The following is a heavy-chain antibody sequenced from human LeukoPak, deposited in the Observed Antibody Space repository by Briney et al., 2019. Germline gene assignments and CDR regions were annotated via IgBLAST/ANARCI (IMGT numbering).Heavy chain of an antibody. D-gene: IGHD3/OR15-3a*01. Sequence: PGGSLRLSCAASGFTFSGFTMHWVRQASGKGLEWVGRIRSKANTYATAYAASVKGRFTISRDDSKNTAYLQMNSLKTEDTAVYYCTRNFWTGTGDLIDYWGQGTLVTVSS. V-gene: IGHV3-73*01. CDR2: IRSKANTYAT. J-gene: IGHJ4*02. CDR3: TRNFWTGTGDLIDY. CDR1: GFTFSGFT.